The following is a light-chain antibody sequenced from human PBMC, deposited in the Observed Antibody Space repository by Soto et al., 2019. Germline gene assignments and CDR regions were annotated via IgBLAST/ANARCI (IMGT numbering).Light chain of an antibody. Sequence: QSVLTQPPSVSGAPGQRVTISCTGNSSNIGAGYDVHWYQQLPGTAPKLLINGNNNRPSGVPDRFSGSKSGTSASLAITGLQSEDEADYYCQSLDSSLSASVFGGGTKLTVL. CDR1: SSNIGAGYD. CDR3: QSLDSSLSASV. J-gene: IGLJ3*02. V-gene: IGLV1-40*01. CDR2: GNN.